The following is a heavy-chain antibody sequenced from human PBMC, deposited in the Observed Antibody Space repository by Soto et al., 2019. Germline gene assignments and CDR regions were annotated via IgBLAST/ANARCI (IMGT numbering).Heavy chain of an antibody. CDR2: IRSGESA. CDR3: SILAAGTGGRGY. CDR1: GGSVNSDNYH. D-gene: IGHD2-15*01. J-gene: IGHJ4*02. Sequence: SETLSLTCTVSGGSVNSDNYHWNWLRQPPGKGLEWIGQIRSGESASYNPSLQDRVIISLDTTKNQVSLRLSSVTAADTAVYCCSILAAGTGGRGYWGQGTLVTVSS. V-gene: IGHV4-30-4*03.